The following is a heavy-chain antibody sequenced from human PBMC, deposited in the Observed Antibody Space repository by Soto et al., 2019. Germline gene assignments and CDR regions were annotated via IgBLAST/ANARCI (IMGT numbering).Heavy chain of an antibody. CDR1: GYTFTSYG. CDR2: ISAYNGNT. CDR3: ARGPRVVWGSYLEYFQH. D-gene: IGHD3-16*02. J-gene: IGHJ1*01. Sequence: QVQLVQSGAEVKKPGASVKVSCKASGYTFTSYGISWVRQAPGQGLEWMGWISAYNGNTNYAQKLQGRVTMTRDTSKSTAYMELRSLRSDDTAVYYCARGPRVVWGSYLEYFQHWGQGTLVTVSS. V-gene: IGHV1-18*01.